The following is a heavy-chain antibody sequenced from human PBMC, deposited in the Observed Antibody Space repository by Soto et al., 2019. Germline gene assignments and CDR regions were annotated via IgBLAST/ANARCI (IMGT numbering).Heavy chain of an antibody. J-gene: IGHJ4*02. CDR1: GGTFSSYT. CDR2: IIPILGIA. CDR3: ARGDYYDSRTFDY. V-gene: IGHV1-69*02. D-gene: IGHD3-22*01. Sequence: GASVKVSCKASGGTFSSYTISWVLQAPGQGLEWMGRIIPILGIANYAQKFQGRVTITADKSTSTAYMELSSLRSEDTAVYYCARGDYYDSRTFDYWGQGTLVTVSS.